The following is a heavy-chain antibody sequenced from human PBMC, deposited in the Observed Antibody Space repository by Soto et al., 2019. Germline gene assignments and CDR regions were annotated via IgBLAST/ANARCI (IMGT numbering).Heavy chain of an antibody. V-gene: IGHV3-23*01. D-gene: IGHD2-2*01. Sequence: VQLLESGGGLAQPGGSLRLSCAASGFTFSTYTMAWVRQAPGRGPEWVAGVSQDGTAHYADSAKGRFTISSDNSRETVYLQMITLRGEDTAVYNCAKDMRPDCFWDFDYWGQGTLVTVSS. J-gene: IGHJ4*02. CDR1: GFTFSTYT. CDR3: AKDMRPDCFWDFDY. CDR2: VSQDGTA.